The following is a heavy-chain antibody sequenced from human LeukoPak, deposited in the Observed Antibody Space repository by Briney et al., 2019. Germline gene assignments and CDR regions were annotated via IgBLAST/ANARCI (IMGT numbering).Heavy chain of an antibody. Sequence: SETQSLTCTVSGGSIGSYYWTWIRQPPGKGLECIGYIYYSGSTNYNPSLKSRVTISIDTSKNQFSLKLSSVTAADTAVYYCARNNAPYGLDVWGQGTTVTVSS. CDR2: IYYSGST. CDR3: ARNNAPYGLDV. J-gene: IGHJ6*02. D-gene: IGHD1/OR15-1a*01. V-gene: IGHV4-59*01. CDR1: GGSIGSYY.